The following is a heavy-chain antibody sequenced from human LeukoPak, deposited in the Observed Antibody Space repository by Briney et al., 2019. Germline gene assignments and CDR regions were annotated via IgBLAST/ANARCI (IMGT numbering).Heavy chain of an antibody. D-gene: IGHD4-17*01. J-gene: IGHJ6*02. CDR2: INTDGSST. Sequence: GGSLRLSCAASGFTFSDYWMHWVRQAPGKGLVWVSRINTDGSSTNYADSVKGRFTISRDNAKNTLYLQMNSLRAEDTAVYYCAKADYGSTPYYYGMDVWGQGTTVTVSS. V-gene: IGHV3-74*01. CDR3: AKADYGSTPYYYGMDV. CDR1: GFTFSDYW.